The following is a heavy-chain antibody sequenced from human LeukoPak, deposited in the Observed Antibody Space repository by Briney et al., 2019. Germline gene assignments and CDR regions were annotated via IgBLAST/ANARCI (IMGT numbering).Heavy chain of an antibody. CDR3: ARPITIFGVALARVHYGMDV. CDR2: IYSGGNT. CDR1: GFTVSIYY. D-gene: IGHD3-3*01. Sequence: GGSLRLSCAASGFTVSIYYMTWVRQAPGKGLEWVSVIYSGGNTYYADSVKGRFTISRDNSKSTVYLQMNSLRAEDTAVYYCARPITIFGVALARVHYGMDVWGQGTTVTVSS. V-gene: IGHV3-53*01. J-gene: IGHJ6*02.